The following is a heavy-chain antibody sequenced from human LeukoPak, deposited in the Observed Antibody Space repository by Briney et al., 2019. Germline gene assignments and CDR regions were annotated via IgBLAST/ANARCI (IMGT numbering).Heavy chain of an antibody. D-gene: IGHD6-13*01. CDR1: GITFTSYY. Sequence: ASVKVSCKASGITFTSYYTHWVRQAPGRGLEWMGKINPSGTITTYAPKYQGRVTVTKDTSTNTVYMELSSLRSDDTAVYYCALIAPPHNWGQGTLVTVSS. CDR3: ALIAPPHN. CDR2: INPSGTIT. J-gene: IGHJ4*02. V-gene: IGHV1-46*01.